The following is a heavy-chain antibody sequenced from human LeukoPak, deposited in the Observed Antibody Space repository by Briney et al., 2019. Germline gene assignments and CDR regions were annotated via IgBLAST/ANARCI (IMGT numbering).Heavy chain of an antibody. CDR2: ITDSGGST. V-gene: IGHV3-23*01. CDR1: GFTFGTYV. CDR3: ARTDRTNNGPRE. J-gene: IGHJ4*02. Sequence: GGSLRLSCAASGFTFGTYVMSWVRQAPGKGLECVSFITDSGGSTYYADSVKGRFTISRDNSKNTLYLLMNSLKAEDTAVYYCARTDRTNNGPREWGQGTLVTVSS. D-gene: IGHD1/OR15-1a*01.